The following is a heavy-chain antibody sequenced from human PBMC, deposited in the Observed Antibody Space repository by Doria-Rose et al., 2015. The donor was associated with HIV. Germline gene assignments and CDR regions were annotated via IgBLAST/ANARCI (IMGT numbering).Heavy chain of an antibody. D-gene: IGHD6-13*01. CDR2: IVSDDER. Sequence: QITLKESGPVLVKPTETLTLTSTVSGVSLSSPGMGVSWIRQPPGKALEWLANIVSDDERSYKTSLKSRLTISRRTSKSQVVLTMTDMDPVDTATYYCARIKSSRWYHKYYFDFWGQGTLVIVSA. CDR1: GVSLSSPGMG. CDR3: ARIKSSRWYHKYYFDF. V-gene: IGHV2-26*01. J-gene: IGHJ4*02.